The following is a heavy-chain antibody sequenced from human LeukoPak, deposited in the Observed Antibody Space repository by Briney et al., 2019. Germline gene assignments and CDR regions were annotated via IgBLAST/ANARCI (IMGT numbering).Heavy chain of an antibody. CDR3: ARTTYYYDISGYSYYFDD. CDR1: GGSISSHY. V-gene: IGHV4-59*11. Sequence: SETLSLTCTVSGGSISSHYWSWIRQPPGKGLEWIGYIYYSGSTNYNPSLKSRVTISVDTSKNQFSLKLSSVTAADTAVYHCARTTYYYDISGYSYYFDDWGQGTLVTVSS. CDR2: IYYSGST. J-gene: IGHJ4*02. D-gene: IGHD3-22*01.